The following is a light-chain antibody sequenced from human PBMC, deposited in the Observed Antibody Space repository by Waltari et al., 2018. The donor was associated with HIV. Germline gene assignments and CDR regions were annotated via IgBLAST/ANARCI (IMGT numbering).Light chain of an antibody. CDR1: ALPKTY. CDR3: YSTDSSGNHVV. CDR2: EDS. J-gene: IGLJ2*01. Sequence: SYELTQPPSVSVSPGQTARITCSGDALPKTYTYWYQQKSGQAPVLVIYEDSKRPSGIPERFSGSSSGTMATLTISGAPVEDEADYYCYSTDSSGNHVVFGGGTKLTVL. V-gene: IGLV3-10*01.